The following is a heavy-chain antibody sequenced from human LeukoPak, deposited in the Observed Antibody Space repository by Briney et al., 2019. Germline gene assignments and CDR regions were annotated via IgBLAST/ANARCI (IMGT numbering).Heavy chain of an antibody. Sequence: GGSLRLSCAASGFSFSSHWMHWVRQAPDKGLEWVAFLQNYGGDIHYADSVDGRFTISRDNSKNTLYLQMNSLRAEDTAVYYCAKWPTLAVAGHFDYWGQGTLATVSS. D-gene: IGHD6-19*01. CDR1: GFSFSSHW. J-gene: IGHJ4*02. CDR2: LQNYGGDI. V-gene: IGHV3-30*02. CDR3: AKWPTLAVAGHFDY.